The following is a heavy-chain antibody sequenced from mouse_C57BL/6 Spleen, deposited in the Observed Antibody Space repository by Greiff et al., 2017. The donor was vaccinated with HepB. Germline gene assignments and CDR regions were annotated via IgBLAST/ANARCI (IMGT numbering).Heavy chain of an antibody. D-gene: IGHD3-2*02. Sequence: QVQLQQSGAELARPGASVKLSCKASGYTFTSYGISWVKQRTGQGLEWIGEIYPRSGNTYYNEKFKGKATLTADKSSSTAYMELRSLTSEDAAVYFCAEGTAHALAYAKDYWGQGTSVTVAS. CDR1: GYTFTSYG. V-gene: IGHV1-81*01. CDR3: AEGTAHALAYAKDY. CDR2: IYPRSGNT. J-gene: IGHJ4*01.